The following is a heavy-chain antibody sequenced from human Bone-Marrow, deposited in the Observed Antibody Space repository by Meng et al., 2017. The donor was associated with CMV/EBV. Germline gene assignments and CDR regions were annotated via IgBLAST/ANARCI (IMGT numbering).Heavy chain of an antibody. CDR2: INPSGGTT. CDR3: ARDSYYTNYAFDI. CDR1: GYTFRSYD. V-gene: IGHV1-46*01. J-gene: IGHJ3*02. Sequence: KASGYTFRSYDMHWVRQAPGQGIEWMGVINPSGGTTSYALRFQGRVTLTGDTSTSTVYMDVSSLRSEDTAVYYCARDSYYTNYAFDIWGQGTMVTVSS. D-gene: IGHD3-10*01.